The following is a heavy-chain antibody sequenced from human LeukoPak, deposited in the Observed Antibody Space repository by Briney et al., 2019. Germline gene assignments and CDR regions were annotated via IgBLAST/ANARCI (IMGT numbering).Heavy chain of an antibody. D-gene: IGHD3-3*01. Sequence: PSETLSLTCTVSGGSISSSSYYWSWIRQPAGKGLEWIGRIYTSGSTNYNPSLKSRVTISVDTSKNQFSLKLSSVTAADTAVYYCARDFLHYDFWSDYLSWGQGTLVTVSS. CDR3: ARDFLHYDFWSDYLS. CDR2: IYTSGST. V-gene: IGHV4-61*02. J-gene: IGHJ4*02. CDR1: GGSISSSSYY.